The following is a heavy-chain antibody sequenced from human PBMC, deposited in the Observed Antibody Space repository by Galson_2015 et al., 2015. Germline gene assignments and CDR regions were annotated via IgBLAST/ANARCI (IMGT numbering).Heavy chain of an antibody. V-gene: IGHV3-30-3*01. CDR2: ISYDGSNK. CDR3: ARGNVDTAMVTARRYFDY. Sequence: SLRLSCAASGFTFSSYAMHWVRQAPGKGLEWVAVISYDGSNKYYADSVKGRFTISRDNSKNTLYLQMNSLRAEDTAVYYCARGNVDTAMVTARRYFDYWGQGTLVTVSS. D-gene: IGHD5-18*01. CDR1: GFTFSSYA. J-gene: IGHJ4*02.